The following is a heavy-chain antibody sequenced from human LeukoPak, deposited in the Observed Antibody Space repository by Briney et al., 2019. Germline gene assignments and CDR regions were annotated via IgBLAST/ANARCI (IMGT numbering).Heavy chain of an antibody. CDR2: ISYDGSNK. CDR3: ARDDLGPMVRGVTGLDY. V-gene: IGHV3-30-3*01. CDR1: GFTFSSYA. Sequence: GGSLRLSCAASGFTFSSYAMSWVRQAPGKGLEWVAVISYDGSNKYYADSVKGRFTISRDNSKNTLYLQMNSLRAEDTAVYYCARDDLGPMVRGVTGLDYWGQGTLVTVSS. J-gene: IGHJ4*02. D-gene: IGHD3-10*01.